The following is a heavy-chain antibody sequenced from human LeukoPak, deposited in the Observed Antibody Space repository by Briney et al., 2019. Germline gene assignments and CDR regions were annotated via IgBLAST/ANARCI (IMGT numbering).Heavy chain of an antibody. V-gene: IGHV3-23*01. CDR1: GFTFSSSA. CDR2: FSSSDGST. D-gene: IGHD4-23*01. Sequence: GGSLRLSCAATGFTFSSSAMTWVRQAPGKGLEWVSTFSSSDGSTYYADSVKGRFTISRDNSQNTLYLQMNSLRAEDTAVYYCAKTLGGNSLFFFDHWGQGTLVTVSS. J-gene: IGHJ4*02. CDR3: AKTLGGNSLFFFDH.